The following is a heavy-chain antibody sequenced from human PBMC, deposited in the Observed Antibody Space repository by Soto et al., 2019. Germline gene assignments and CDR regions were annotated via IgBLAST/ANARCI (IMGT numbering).Heavy chain of an antibody. V-gene: IGHV1-18*01. CDR1: GYTFTSYG. CDR3: ASSSGWKVKYYFDY. Sequence: ASVKVSCKASGYTFTSYGISWVRQAPGQGLEWMGWISAYNGNTNYAQKLQGRVTMTTDTSTSTAYMELRSLRSDDTAVYYCASSSGWKVKYYFDYWGQGTLVTAPQ. CDR2: ISAYNGNT. J-gene: IGHJ4*02. D-gene: IGHD6-19*01.